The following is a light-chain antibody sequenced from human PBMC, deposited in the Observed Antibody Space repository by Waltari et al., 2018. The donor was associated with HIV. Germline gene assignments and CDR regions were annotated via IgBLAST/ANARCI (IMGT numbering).Light chain of an antibody. Sequence: HSPLTQPAHDSGSAGRSTPRPPPGPRRDVRSDALVCWYQQHPGKAPKLMIYEVSKRPSGVSNRFSGSKSGNTASLTISGLQAEDEADYYCCSYAGSSTFYVFGTGTKVTVL. CDR1: RRDVRSDAL. CDR3: CSYAGSSTFYV. J-gene: IGLJ1*01. V-gene: IGLV2-23*02. CDR2: EVS.